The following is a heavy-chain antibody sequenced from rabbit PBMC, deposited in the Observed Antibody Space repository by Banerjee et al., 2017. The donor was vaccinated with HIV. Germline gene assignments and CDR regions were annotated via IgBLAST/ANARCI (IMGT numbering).Heavy chain of an antibody. J-gene: IGHJ4*01. CDR2: IYTGSGSA. V-gene: IGHV1S45*01. D-gene: IGHD4-1*01. Sequence: QEQLVESGGGLVQPGGSLTLTCTASGFDFSSYGVSWVRQAPGKGLEWIACIYTGSGSALYVSWAKGRFTISKTSSTTVTLQMTSLTAADTATYFCARDLAGVIGWNFNLWGQGTLVTVS. CDR3: ARDLAGVIGWNFNL. CDR1: GFDFSSYG.